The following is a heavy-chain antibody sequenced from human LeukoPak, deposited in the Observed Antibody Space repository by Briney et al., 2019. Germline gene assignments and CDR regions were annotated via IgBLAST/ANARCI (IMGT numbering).Heavy chain of an antibody. J-gene: IGHJ4*02. Sequence: ASVRVSCKASGYIFTNYGITWVRQAPGQGLEWMGWISPYNGNTDYAQKLQGRVTMTTDTSTNTAYMELRSLRSDDTAVYYCARGTFRAYCGGDCYPGEHWGQGTLVTVSS. V-gene: IGHV1-18*01. D-gene: IGHD2-21*02. CDR2: ISPYNGNT. CDR1: GYIFTNYG. CDR3: ARGTFRAYCGGDCYPGEH.